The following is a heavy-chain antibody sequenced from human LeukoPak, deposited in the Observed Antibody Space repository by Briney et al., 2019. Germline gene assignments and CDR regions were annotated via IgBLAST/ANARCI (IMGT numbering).Heavy chain of an antibody. CDR1: GDSISNSY. J-gene: IGHJ4*02. V-gene: IGHV4-59*01. CDR3: ARFYRRDYFVY. CDR2: IYYSGST. Sequence: PSETLSLTCTVSGDSISNSYWSWIRQPPGKGLEWIAYIYYSGSTNYNPSLKSRVTISIDTSKNQFSLRLSSVSAADTAMYYCARFYRRDYFVYWGQGTLVSVSS. D-gene: IGHD2/OR15-2a*01.